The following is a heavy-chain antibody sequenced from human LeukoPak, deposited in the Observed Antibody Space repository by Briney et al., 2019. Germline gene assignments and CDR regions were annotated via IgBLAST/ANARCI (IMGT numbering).Heavy chain of an antibody. CDR2: IYYSGST. CDR1: GGSISSSSYY. Sequence: SETLSLTCTVSGGSISSSSYYWGWIRQPPGKGLEWIGSIYYSGSTYYNPSLKSRVTISVDTSKNQFSLKLSSVTAADTAVYYCARGQTVLVIAVAGTRSRRFPFDIWGQGTMVTVSS. V-gene: IGHV4-39*07. J-gene: IGHJ3*02. D-gene: IGHD6-19*01. CDR3: ARGQTVLVIAVAGTRSRRFPFDI.